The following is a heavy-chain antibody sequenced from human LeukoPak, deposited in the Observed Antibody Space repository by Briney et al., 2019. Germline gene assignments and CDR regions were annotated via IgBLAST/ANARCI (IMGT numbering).Heavy chain of an antibody. CDR1: GYTFTRYD. V-gene: IGHV1-8*03. Sequence: ASVKVSCKASGYTFTRYDINWVRQATGQGLEWMGWMNPNSGNTGYAQKFQGRVTITRNTSISTAYMELSSLSSEDTAVYYCARDSNRIQLWSTCLDYWGQGTLVTVSS. D-gene: IGHD5-18*01. J-gene: IGHJ4*02. CDR2: MNPNSGNT. CDR3: ARDSNRIQLWSTCLDY.